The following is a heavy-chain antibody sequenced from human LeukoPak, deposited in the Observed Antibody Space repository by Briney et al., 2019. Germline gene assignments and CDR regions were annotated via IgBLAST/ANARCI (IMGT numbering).Heavy chain of an antibody. J-gene: IGHJ6*04. D-gene: IGHD3-10*01. CDR2: VSYDGGNR. CDR1: GFSFSAYD. V-gene: IGHV3-30*18. CDR3: AKTMVRTAILLSLPSYYGLDV. Sequence: GGSLRLSCAASGFSFSAYDMHWVRQAPGKGLEWVAVVSYDGGNRYHADSVKGRFTISRDNSKNTLYLQVNNLTTEDTAVYFCAKTMVRTAILLSLPSYYGLDVWGTGTTVTVSS.